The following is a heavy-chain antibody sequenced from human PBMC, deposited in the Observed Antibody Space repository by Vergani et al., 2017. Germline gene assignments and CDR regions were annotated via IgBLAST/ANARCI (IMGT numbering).Heavy chain of an antibody. CDR3: VRARCSGPCFMSNWFDS. Sequence: EVQLVESGGGLIHPGGSLRLSCEGSGFSFSSYWMHWVRQSPEKGLVWVSRIKSDGSITNYADSVKGRFTISRDNAKNTLYLEMNSLRGDDTAIYYCVRARCSGPCFMSNWFDSWGLGTLVTVSS. V-gene: IGHV3-74*01. CDR1: GFSFSSYW. J-gene: IGHJ5*01. D-gene: IGHD5-12*01. CDR2: IKSDGSIT.